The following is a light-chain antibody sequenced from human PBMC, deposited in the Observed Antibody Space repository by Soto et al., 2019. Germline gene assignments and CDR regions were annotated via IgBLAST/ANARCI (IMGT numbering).Light chain of an antibody. CDR3: QQYNNWRT. CDR2: GAS. J-gene: IGKJ1*01. CDR1: QSVISTY. V-gene: IGKV3-15*01. Sequence: IVLTQSPGTLSLSPGERATLSCRAGQSVISTYLAWYQQKPGQAPRLLIYGASTRATGIPARFSGSGSGTESALTIRSLKSEDFAVYYCQQYNNWRTFGQGTKVDIK.